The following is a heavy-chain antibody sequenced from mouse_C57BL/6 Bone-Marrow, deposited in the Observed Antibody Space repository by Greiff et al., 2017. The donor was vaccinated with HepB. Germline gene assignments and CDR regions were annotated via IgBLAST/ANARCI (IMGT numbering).Heavy chain of an antibody. D-gene: IGHD1-1*01. Sequence: QVQLQQSGAELARPGASVKLSCKASGYTFTSYGISWVKQRTGQGLEWIGEIYPRCGNTYYNEKFKGKATLTADKSSSTAYMELRSLTSEDSAVYFCARRRDGPYYFDYWGQGTTLTVSS. V-gene: IGHV1-81*01. CDR1: GYTFTSYG. CDR3: ARRRDGPYYFDY. CDR2: IYPRCGNT. J-gene: IGHJ2*01.